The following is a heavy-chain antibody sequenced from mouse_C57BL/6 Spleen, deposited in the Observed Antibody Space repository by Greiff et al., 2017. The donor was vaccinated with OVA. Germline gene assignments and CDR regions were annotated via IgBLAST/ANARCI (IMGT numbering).Heavy chain of an antibody. CDR1: GFSFNTYA. Sequence: EVMLVESGGGLVQPKGSLKLSCAASGFSFNTYAMNWVRQAPGKGLEWVARIRSKSNNYATYYADSVKDRFTISRDDSESMLYLQMNNLKTEDTAMYYCVRSLYDYGYWYFDVWGTGTTVTVSS. V-gene: IGHV10-1*01. J-gene: IGHJ1*03. D-gene: IGHD2-4*01. CDR3: VRSLYDYGYWYFDV. CDR2: IRSKSNNYAT.